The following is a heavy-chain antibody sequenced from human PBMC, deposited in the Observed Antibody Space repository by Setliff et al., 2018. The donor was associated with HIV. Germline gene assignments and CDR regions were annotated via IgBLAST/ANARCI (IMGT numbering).Heavy chain of an antibody. CDR3: ARHFSIFGVTIISNDAFDI. CDR2: VYYSGTT. J-gene: IGHJ3*02. CDR1: GVSTSSTSYY. D-gene: IGHD3-3*01. Sequence: PSETLSLTCTVSGVSTSSTSYYWGWVRQPPGKGLEWIGSVYYSGTTYYNPSLTSRVTISVDTSKNQFSLKLTSVTAADTALYYCARHFSIFGVTIISNDAFDIWGRGTMVTVS. V-gene: IGHV4-39*01.